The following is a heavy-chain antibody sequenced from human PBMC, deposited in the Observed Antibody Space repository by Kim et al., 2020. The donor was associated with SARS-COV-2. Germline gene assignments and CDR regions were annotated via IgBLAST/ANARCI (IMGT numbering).Heavy chain of an antibody. CDR1: GGSISSYY. Sequence: SETLSLTCTVSGGSISSYYWSWIRQPPGKGLEWIGYIYYSGSTNYNPSLKSRVTISVDTSKNQFSLKLSSVTAADTAVYYCARGDCSGGSCYTPGSWGQGTLVTVSS. V-gene: IGHV4-59*13. CDR2: IYYSGST. D-gene: IGHD2-15*01. J-gene: IGHJ4*02. CDR3: ARGDCSGGSCYTPGS.